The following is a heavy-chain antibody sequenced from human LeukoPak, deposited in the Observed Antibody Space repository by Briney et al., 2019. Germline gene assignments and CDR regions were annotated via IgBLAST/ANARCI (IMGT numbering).Heavy chain of an antibody. CDR1: GFTFSSYS. V-gene: IGHV3-21*01. CDR3: ARSKIVGATTGGFDY. D-gene: IGHD1-26*01. Sequence: PGGSLRLPCAASGFTFSSYSMNWVRQAPGKGLQWVSSISSSSSYIYYADSVKGRFTISRDNAKNSLYLQMKSLRVEDTAVYYCARSKIVGATTGGFDYWGQGTLVTVSS. CDR2: ISSSSSYI. J-gene: IGHJ4*02.